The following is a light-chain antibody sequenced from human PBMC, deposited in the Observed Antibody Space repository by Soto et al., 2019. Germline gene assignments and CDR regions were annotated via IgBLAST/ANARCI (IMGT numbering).Light chain of an antibody. V-gene: IGKV1-5*03. Sequence: DIQMTQSPSTLSTSVGDRVTITCRASQSISSWLAWYQQKPGKAPKLLIYKGSSLESGVPSRFSGSGSGTEVTLTISSLQPDDFVSYYCQQYNSYSYTFGQGTKLEIK. J-gene: IGKJ2*01. CDR1: QSISSW. CDR2: KGS. CDR3: QQYNSYSYT.